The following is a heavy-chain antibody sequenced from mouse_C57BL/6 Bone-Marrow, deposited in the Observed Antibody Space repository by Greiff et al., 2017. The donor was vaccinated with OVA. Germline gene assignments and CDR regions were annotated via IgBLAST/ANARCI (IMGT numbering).Heavy chain of an antibody. V-gene: IGHV1-72*01. CDR2: IDPNSGGT. J-gene: IGHJ2*01. Sequence: VQLQQPGAELVKPGASVKLSCKASGYTFTSYWMHWVKQRPGRDLEWIGRIDPNSGGTKYNEKFKSKATLTVDKPSSTAYMQLSSLTSEDSAVYYCARYYYYGSSYEDYFDYWGQGTTLTVSS. CDR3: ARYYYYGSSYEDYFDY. CDR1: GYTFTSYW. D-gene: IGHD1-1*01.